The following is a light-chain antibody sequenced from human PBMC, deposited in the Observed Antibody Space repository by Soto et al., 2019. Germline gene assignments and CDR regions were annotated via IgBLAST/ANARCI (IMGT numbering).Light chain of an antibody. J-gene: IGKJ1*01. CDR2: GAS. Sequence: EIEMTQSPATLSVSPGERATLSCRASQSVSTNVDWYQQKPGQAPRLLIYGASIRATTTPAKFSGSGSGTEFTLTISSLQFEDFAVYYCQHYNKWPPWTFGQGTKVEIK. CDR3: QHYNKWPPWT. V-gene: IGKV3-15*01. CDR1: QSVSTN.